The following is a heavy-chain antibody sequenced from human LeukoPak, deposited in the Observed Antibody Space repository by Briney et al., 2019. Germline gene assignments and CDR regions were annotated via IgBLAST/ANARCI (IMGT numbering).Heavy chain of an antibody. CDR1: GYTFSSYG. D-gene: IGHD1-26*01. CDR2: ISGYNGNT. Sequence: AASVKVSCKASGYTFSSYGFSWVRQAPGQGLEWMGWISGYNGNTNSAQKFQGRVTMTTDTSTSTAYMELRSLRSDDTAVYYCARDRGRANSGGFDYWGQGTLVTVSS. J-gene: IGHJ4*02. V-gene: IGHV1-18*01. CDR3: ARDRGRANSGGFDY.